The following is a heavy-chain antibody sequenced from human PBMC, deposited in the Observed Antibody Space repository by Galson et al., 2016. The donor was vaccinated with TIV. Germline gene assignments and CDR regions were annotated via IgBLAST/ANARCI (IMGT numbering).Heavy chain of an antibody. Sequence: SLRLSCAASGLIVSSNYMTWVRQAPGKGLEWVSLISSGGTTSYADSVRGRFTISRDNSHNTIYLQMNSVRPEDTAVYYCARDRRHCGNECYLYYYFGMDVWGLGTTVTVS. V-gene: IGHV3-66*02. CDR2: ISSGGTT. CDR1: GLIVSSNY. CDR3: ARDRRHCGNECYLYYYFGMDV. J-gene: IGHJ6*02. D-gene: IGHD2-21*01.